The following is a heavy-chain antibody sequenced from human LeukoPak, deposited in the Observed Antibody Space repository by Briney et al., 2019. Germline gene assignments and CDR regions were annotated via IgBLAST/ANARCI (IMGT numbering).Heavy chain of an antibody. CDR1: GFIFSTYS. Sequence: GGALRLSCAASGFIFSTYSINWVRQAPGKGLEWVSHISSSSSSIYYADSVKGRFSISRDNAKNSLYLQMNSLRDEDTAVYYCARSGYGSRWYFFDHWGQGTLVTVSS. D-gene: IGHD6-13*01. J-gene: IGHJ4*02. V-gene: IGHV3-48*02. CDR3: ARSGYGSRWYFFDH. CDR2: ISSSSSSI.